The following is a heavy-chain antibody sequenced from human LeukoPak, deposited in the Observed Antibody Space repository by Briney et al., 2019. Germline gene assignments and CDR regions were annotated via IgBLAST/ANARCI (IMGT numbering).Heavy chain of an antibody. J-gene: IGHJ6*03. CDR2: IDYSGTT. CDR3: TRNRVTIPMDV. D-gene: IGHD3-3*01. CDR1: GGSISRTSDY. V-gene: IGHV4-39*01. Sequence: PSETLSLTCTVSGGSISRTSDYWCWVRQPPGKGLESIASIDYSGTTYYNPSLKSRVTMSVDTSKNQFSLKMTSLTAADTAVYYCTRNRVTIPMDVWGKGTTVTVSS.